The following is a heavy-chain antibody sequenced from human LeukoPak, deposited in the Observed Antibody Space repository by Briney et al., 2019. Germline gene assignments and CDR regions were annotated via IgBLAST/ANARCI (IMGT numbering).Heavy chain of an antibody. Sequence: GGSLRLSCAGSGFTFSHYGMHWVRQGPGKGLEWVAGIQSDGSYKYYEDSLKGRFTISRDNFKNILYLQMNSLRAEDTAVYSCARDVDTSNHMSIFDPWGQGTLITVSS. J-gene: IGHJ5*02. D-gene: IGHD3-3*02. CDR2: IQSDGSYK. V-gene: IGHV3-33*01. CDR1: GFTFSHYG. CDR3: ARDVDTSNHMSIFDP.